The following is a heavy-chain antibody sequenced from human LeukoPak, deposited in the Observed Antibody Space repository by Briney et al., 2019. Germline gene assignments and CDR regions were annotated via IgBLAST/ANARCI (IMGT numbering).Heavy chain of an antibody. V-gene: IGHV4-31*03. D-gene: IGHD7-27*01. Sequence: PSQTLSLTCTVSGGSISSGDYYWSWIRQHPGKGLGWIGYVYYSGSTYYNPSLKGRVTISVDTSKNQFSLKLSSVTAADTAVYYCARGGQLGIAVDYWGQGTLVTVSS. CDR1: GGSISSGDYY. CDR3: ARGGQLGIAVDY. J-gene: IGHJ4*02. CDR2: VYYSGST.